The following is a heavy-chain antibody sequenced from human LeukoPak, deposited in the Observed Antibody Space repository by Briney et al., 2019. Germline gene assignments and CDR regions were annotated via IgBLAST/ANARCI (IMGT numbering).Heavy chain of an antibody. Sequence: SETLSLTCSASGGSINSNSHHWDWIRQAPGKGLEWIGNIYYSGTTSYNPSLKSRVTISVDTSKNQFSLRLSSGTAADTAVYYCARRGDILTDYAFDYWGQGTLVTVSS. J-gene: IGHJ4*02. D-gene: IGHD3-9*01. CDR2: IYYSGTT. CDR1: GGSINSNSHH. CDR3: ARRGDILTDYAFDY. V-gene: IGHV4-39*01.